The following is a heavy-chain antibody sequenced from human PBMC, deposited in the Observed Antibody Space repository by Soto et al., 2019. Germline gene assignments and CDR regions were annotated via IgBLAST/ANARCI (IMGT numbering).Heavy chain of an antibody. Sequence: EVQLLESGGGLVQPGGYLRLSCAASGFSFSSYAMTCVRQAPGRGLEWVSTISHSGGRTYYADSVKGRFTISRDNSKNTLYLQMISLRDEDTAVYYCAKDPTVSRRGSDLWGQGNLVTVSS. J-gene: IGHJ5*02. CDR2: ISHSGGRT. CDR1: GFSFSSYA. D-gene: IGHD1-1*01. V-gene: IGHV3-23*01. CDR3: AKDPTVSRRGSDL.